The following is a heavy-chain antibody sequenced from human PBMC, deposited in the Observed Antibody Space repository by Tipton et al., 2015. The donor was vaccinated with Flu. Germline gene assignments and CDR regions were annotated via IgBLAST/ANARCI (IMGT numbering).Heavy chain of an antibody. CDR3: ARLENGYSYGSYYYYYYMDV. Sequence: QLVQSGAEVKKPGESLRISCKGSGYSFTSYWISWVRQMPGKGLEWMGRIDPSDSYTNYSPSFQGHVTISADKSISTAYLQWSSLKASDTAMYYCARLENGYSYGSYYYYYYMDVWGKGTTVTVSS. V-gene: IGHV5-10-1*01. CDR2: IDPSDSYT. J-gene: IGHJ6*03. CDR1: GYSFTSYW. D-gene: IGHD5-18*01.